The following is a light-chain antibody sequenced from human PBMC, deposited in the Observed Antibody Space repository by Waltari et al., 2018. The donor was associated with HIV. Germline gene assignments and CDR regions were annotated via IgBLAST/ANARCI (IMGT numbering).Light chain of an antibody. CDR3: QQHPIT. CDR1: QSVSRDY. CDR2: GVS. Sequence: DIVLPQSPGTLSLSPGERATLSCRASQSVSRDYLAWYQQKPGQAPRLLIYGVSSRATGIPDRFSGSGSGTEFTLTITRLEPEDFAVYYCQQHPITFGQGTRLEIK. J-gene: IGKJ5*01. V-gene: IGKV3-20*01.